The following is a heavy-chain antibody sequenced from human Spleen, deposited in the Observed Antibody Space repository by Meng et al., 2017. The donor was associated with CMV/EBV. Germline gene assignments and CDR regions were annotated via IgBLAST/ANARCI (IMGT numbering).Heavy chain of an antibody. D-gene: IGHD4-17*01. CDR2: ISWNSGNI. Sequence: GGSLRLSCAASGFTFSSSGMHWARQAPGKGLEWVSGISWNSGNIGYADSVKGRFTISRDNAKNSLYLQMDNLGTEDTALYYCVRDRNYGVYLGSDYWGQGTLVTVSS. CDR3: VRDRNYGVYLGSDY. CDR1: GFTFSSSG. V-gene: IGHV3-9*01. J-gene: IGHJ4*02.